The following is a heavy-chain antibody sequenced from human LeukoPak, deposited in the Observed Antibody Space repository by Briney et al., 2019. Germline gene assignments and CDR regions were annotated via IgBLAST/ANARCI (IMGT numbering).Heavy chain of an antibody. D-gene: IGHD2-15*01. CDR2: FYQTGIS. J-gene: IGHJ4*02. CDR1: GDSIKSGGHS. Sequence: SETLSLTCAVSGDSIKSGGHSWSWLRQAPGRGLEWIGFFYQTGISSNNPSLGSRVTISIDTTKNHLSLKLTSVTAADTALYYCAACTSGSCYSGAPFDLWGQGALVTVPS. CDR3: AACTSGSCYSGAPFDL. V-gene: IGHV4-30-2*01.